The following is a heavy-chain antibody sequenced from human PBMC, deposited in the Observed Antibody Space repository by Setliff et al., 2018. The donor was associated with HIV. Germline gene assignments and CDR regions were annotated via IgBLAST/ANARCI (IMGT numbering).Heavy chain of an antibody. J-gene: IGHJ6*03. CDR3: ARARRDSYDRGRRNHYYIDV. CDR2: MNPNSGNT. V-gene: IGHV1-8*02. CDR1: GYTFSSYD. D-gene: IGHD3-22*01. Sequence: ASVKVSCKASGYTFSSYDINWVRQATGQGLEWMGWMNPNSGNTGYAQKFLGRVTMTRDTSIGTAYMELNNLKFEDTAVYYCARARRDSYDRGRRNHYYIDVWGKGTPVTVSS.